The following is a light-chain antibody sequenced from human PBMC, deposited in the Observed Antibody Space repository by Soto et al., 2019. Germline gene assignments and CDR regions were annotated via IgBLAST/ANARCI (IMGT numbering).Light chain of an antibody. J-gene: IGKJ4*01. CDR2: DAS. Sequence: DIPMTQSPSTLSASVGDRVTIACRASQSISSYLAWYQRTPGKAPKLLVYDASNLETGVPSRFSGSGSGTEFTLTISSLQPEDFATYYCQQYSRYPLTFARGTKVEI. CDR1: QSISSY. V-gene: IGKV1-5*01. CDR3: QQYSRYPLT.